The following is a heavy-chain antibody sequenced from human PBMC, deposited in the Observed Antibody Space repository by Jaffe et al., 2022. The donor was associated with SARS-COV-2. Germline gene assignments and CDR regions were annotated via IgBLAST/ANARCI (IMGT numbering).Heavy chain of an antibody. CDR2: IWYDGSNK. CDR1: GFTFSSYG. J-gene: IGHJ4*02. V-gene: IGHV3-33*01. CDR3: ARDDSSGLYYFDY. D-gene: IGHD3-22*01. Sequence: QVQLVESGGGVVQPGRSLRLSCAASGFTFSSYGMHWVRQAPGKGLEWVAVIWYDGSNKYYADSVKGRFTISRDNSKNTLYLQMNSLRAEDTAVYYCARDDSSGLYYFDYWGQGTLVTVSS.